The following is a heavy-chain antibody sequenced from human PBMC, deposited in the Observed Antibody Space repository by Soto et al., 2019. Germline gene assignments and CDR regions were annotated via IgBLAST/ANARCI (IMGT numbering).Heavy chain of an antibody. Sequence: SVSNAWMNWVRQAPGKGLEWVGRIKSTTDGGTTDYAAPVKGRFTISRDDSKNTLYLQMNSLKTEDTAVYYCTTHYYYDSSGYYPGSAFDIWGQGRMVTVSS. CDR1: SVSNAW. D-gene: IGHD3-22*01. CDR2: IKSTTDGGTT. V-gene: IGHV3-15*07. CDR3: TTHYYYDSSGYYPGSAFDI. J-gene: IGHJ3*02.